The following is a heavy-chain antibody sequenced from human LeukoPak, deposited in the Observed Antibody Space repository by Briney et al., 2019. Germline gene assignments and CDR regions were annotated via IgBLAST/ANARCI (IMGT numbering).Heavy chain of an antibody. CDR3: ASGYCSGGSCEVYFDY. D-gene: IGHD2-15*01. V-gene: IGHV1-69*05. Sequence: ASVKVSCKASGGTFSSYAISWVRQAPGQGLEWMGGIIPIFGTVNYAQKFQGRVTITTDESTSTAYMELSSLRSEDTAVYYCASGYCSGGSCEVYFDYWGQGTLVTVSS. CDR2: IIPIFGTV. CDR1: GGTFSSYA. J-gene: IGHJ4*02.